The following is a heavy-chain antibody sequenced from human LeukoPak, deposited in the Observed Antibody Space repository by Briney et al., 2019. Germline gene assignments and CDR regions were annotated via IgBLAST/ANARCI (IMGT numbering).Heavy chain of an antibody. CDR3: ARDRASSGWLNFDY. Sequence: ASVKVSCKASGYTFTSYGISGVRQAPGQGLEWMGWISAYNGNTNYAQKLQGRVTMTTDTSTSTAYMELRSLRSDDTAVYYCARDRASSGWLNFDYWGQGTLVTVSS. V-gene: IGHV1-18*01. CDR1: GYTFTSYG. D-gene: IGHD6-19*01. CDR2: ISAYNGNT. J-gene: IGHJ4*02.